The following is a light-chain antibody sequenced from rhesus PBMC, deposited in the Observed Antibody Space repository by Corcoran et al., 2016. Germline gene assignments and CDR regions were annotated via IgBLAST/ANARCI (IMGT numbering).Light chain of an antibody. J-gene: IGLJ1*01. CDR3: SSYASSSTFI. V-gene: IGLV2S7*01. CDR1: SSDVGGYNY. CDR2: GVS. Sequence: QAAPTQLPSVSGSPGQSVTISCTGTSSDVGGYNYVSWYQQHPGKAPKLMIYGVSKRPSGVSDRFSGSKSGNTASLTISGLHAEDEADYYCSSYASSSTFIFGAGTRLTVL.